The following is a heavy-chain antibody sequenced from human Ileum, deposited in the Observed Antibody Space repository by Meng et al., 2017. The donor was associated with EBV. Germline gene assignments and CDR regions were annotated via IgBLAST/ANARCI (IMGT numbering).Heavy chain of an antibody. J-gene: IGHJ4*02. CDR3: ARVEVGITSGDY. CDR2: ISAYNGNT. V-gene: IGHV1-18*01. D-gene: IGHD1-26*01. Sequence: QAQLVEAGGEVKKPGASVKVSCKASGYTFTNYGITWVRQAPGQGLEWMGWISAYNGNTNYAQTLQGRVTMTTDTSTSTAYMELGSLRSDDTAVYYCARVEVGITSGDYRGQGTLVTVSS. CDR1: GYTFTNYG.